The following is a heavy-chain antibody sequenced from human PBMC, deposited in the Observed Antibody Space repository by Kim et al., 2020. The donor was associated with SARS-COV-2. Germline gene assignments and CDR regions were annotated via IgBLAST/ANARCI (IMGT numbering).Heavy chain of an antibody. J-gene: IGHJ4*02. CDR1: EFTFRTYW. V-gene: IGHV3-7*01. CDR2: IKQDGSEK. Sequence: GGSLRLSCAGSEFTFRTYWMTWVRQAPGKRLEWVASIKQDGSEKYYVDSVKGRFTISRDNAKNSLYLQMNSLRAEDTAVYYCARNQLDDSSNYFNEINYWGQGTLVTVSS. CDR3: ARNQLDDSSNYFNEINY. D-gene: IGHD3-22*01.